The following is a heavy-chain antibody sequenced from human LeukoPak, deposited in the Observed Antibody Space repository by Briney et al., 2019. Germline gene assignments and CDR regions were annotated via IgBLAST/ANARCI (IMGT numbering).Heavy chain of an antibody. Sequence: GGSLRLSCAASGFTFSSYEMNWVRQAPGKGLEWVSYISSSGSTIYYADSVKGRFTISRDNAKNSLYLQMNSLRAEDTALYHCARRMGYGDHPYFDYWGQGTLVTVSS. CDR2: ISSSGSTI. J-gene: IGHJ4*02. V-gene: IGHV3-48*03. CDR3: ARRMGYGDHPYFDY. CDR1: GFTFSSYE. D-gene: IGHD4-17*01.